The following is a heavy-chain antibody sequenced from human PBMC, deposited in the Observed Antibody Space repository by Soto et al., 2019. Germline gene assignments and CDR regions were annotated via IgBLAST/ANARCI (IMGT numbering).Heavy chain of an antibody. V-gene: IGHV4-4*02. CDR3: ATFARLRNNDY. D-gene: IGHD4-4*01. J-gene: IGHJ4*02. CDR1: GASISSTNW. Sequence: QVQLQESGPGLVKPSGTLSLTCAVSGASISSTNWWSWVRQPPGKGLEWIGEIYHSGSTNYNPSLKSRVTMSVDKFKNQFSLRLSSVTAADTAVYYCATFARLRNNDYWGQGTLVTVSS. CDR2: IYHSGST.